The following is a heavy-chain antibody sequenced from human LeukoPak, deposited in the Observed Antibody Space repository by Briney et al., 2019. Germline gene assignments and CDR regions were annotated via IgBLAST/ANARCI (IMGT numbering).Heavy chain of an antibody. CDR3: GKGPGYSVYDNLPHH. CDR2: ISDDGIKI. V-gene: IGHV3-30*18. J-gene: IGHJ5*02. Sequence: GRSLRLSCAASGFRFSSYGMHWVRQAPGKGLEWVAVISDDGIKIYYGDSVKGRFTISRDNSKNTLNLQVDSLRADDTAVYYCGKGPGYSVYDNLPHHWGQGTLVTVSS. CDR1: GFRFSSYG. D-gene: IGHD5/OR15-5a*01.